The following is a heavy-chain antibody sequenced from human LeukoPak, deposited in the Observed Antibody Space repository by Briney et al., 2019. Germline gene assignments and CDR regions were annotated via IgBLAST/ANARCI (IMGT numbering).Heavy chain of an antibody. CDR2: INPNNGGT. V-gene: IGHV1-2*02. Sequence: ASVKVSCKASGYTFTSYYMHWVRQAPGQGLEWMGWINPNNGGTNYAQKFQGRVTMTRDTSISTAYMELSRLTSDDTAVYYCAARLGSCNDPRCDYFYYWGQGTLVTVSS. J-gene: IGHJ4*02. CDR1: GYTFTSYY. D-gene: IGHD2-15*01. CDR3: AARLGSCNDPRCDYFYY.